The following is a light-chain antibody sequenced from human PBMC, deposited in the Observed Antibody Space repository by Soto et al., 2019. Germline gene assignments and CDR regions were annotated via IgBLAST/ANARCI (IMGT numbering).Light chain of an antibody. CDR2: KAS. CDR1: QSVFSW. Sequence: DIQMTQSPSTLSASIGDRVTITCRASQSVFSWLAWYQQKPGKAPILLIYKASSLESGVPSRFRGSGSGTEFTLTISSLQPDDTATYYCQQYYTYRTFGQGTKVEIK. J-gene: IGKJ1*01. V-gene: IGKV1-5*03. CDR3: QQYYTYRT.